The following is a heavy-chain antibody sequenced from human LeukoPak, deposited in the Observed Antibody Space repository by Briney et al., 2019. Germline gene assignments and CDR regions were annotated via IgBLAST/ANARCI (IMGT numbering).Heavy chain of an antibody. CDR2: ISYDGSNK. CDR3: ARGLDGSGGNWFDP. J-gene: IGHJ5*02. V-gene: IGHV3-30*04. D-gene: IGHD3-10*01. Sequence: PGGSLRLSCAASGFTFSSYAMHWVRQAPGKGLEWVAVISYDGSNKYYADSVKGRFTISRDNSKNTLYLQMNSLRAEDTAVYYCARGLDGSGGNWFDPWGQGTLVTVSS. CDR1: GFTFSSYA.